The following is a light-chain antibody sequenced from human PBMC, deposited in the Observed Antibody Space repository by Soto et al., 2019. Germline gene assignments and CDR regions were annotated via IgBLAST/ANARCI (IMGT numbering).Light chain of an antibody. Sequence: QSALTQPASVSGSPGQSITISCTGTSHDVGGYNYVSWYQQHPGKAPKLMIYDVSNRPSGVSNRFSGSKSGNTASLTISGLQAEDEADYYCSSYTSSSTYVVFGGGTKVTVL. CDR1: SHDVGGYNY. V-gene: IGLV2-14*01. CDR3: SSYTSSSTYVV. J-gene: IGLJ2*01. CDR2: DVS.